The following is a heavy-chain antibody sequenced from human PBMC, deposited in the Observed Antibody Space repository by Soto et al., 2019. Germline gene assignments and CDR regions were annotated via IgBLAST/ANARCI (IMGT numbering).Heavy chain of an antibody. CDR2: IYYSGST. Sequence: WTWIRQHPGTGLEWIGYIYYSGSTYYNPSPKSRVTISVDTSKNQFSLKLSSVTAADTAVYYCARVCGGDCHYGMDVWGQGTTVTVSS. D-gene: IGHD2-21*02. V-gene: IGHV4-31*02. J-gene: IGHJ6*02. CDR3: ARVCGGDCHYGMDV.